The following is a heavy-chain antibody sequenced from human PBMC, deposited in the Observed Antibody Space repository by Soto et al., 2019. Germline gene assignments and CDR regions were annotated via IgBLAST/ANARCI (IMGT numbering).Heavy chain of an antibody. Sequence: SVKVSCKASGGTFSSYAISWVRQAPGQGLEWMGGIIPIFGAANYAQKFQGRVTITADESTSTAYMELSSLRSEDTAVYYCAITYQRLFNWFDPWGPGTLVTVSS. CDR1: GGTFSSYA. CDR3: AITYQRLFNWFDP. CDR2: IIPIFGAA. J-gene: IGHJ5*02. V-gene: IGHV1-69*13. D-gene: IGHD2-2*01.